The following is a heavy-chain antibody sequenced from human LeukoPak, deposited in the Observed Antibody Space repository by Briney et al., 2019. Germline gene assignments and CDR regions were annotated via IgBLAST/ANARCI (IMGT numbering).Heavy chain of an antibody. Sequence: SETLSLTCTVSGGSVSSGSYYWSWIRQPPGKGLEWIGYIYYSGSINYNPSLKSRVTISVDTSKNQFSLKLSSVTAADTAVYYCARVNGDYVGGGYYFDYWGQGTLVTVSS. CDR2: IYYSGSI. CDR1: GGSVSSGSYY. J-gene: IGHJ4*02. D-gene: IGHD4-17*01. CDR3: ARVNGDYVGGGYYFDY. V-gene: IGHV4-61*01.